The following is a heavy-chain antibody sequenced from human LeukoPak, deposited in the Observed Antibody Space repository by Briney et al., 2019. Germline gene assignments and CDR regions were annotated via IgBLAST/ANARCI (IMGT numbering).Heavy chain of an antibody. CDR3: ASLSSGWYGDY. V-gene: IGHV4-34*01. Sequence: NPSETLSLTCAVYGGSFSGYYWSWIRQPPGKGLEWIGEINHSGSTNYNPSLKSRVTISVDTSKNQFSLKLSSVTAADTAVYYCASLSSGWYGDYWGQGTLVTVSS. D-gene: IGHD6-19*01. CDR2: INHSGST. J-gene: IGHJ4*02. CDR1: GGSFSGYY.